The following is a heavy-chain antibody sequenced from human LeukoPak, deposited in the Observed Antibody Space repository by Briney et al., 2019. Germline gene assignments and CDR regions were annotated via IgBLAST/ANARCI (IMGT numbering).Heavy chain of an antibody. CDR2: VKRDGSEK. Sequence: GGSLRLSCAASGFTFSTYWMSWVRQAPGKGLEWVANVKRDGSEKYYVASVKGRFTISRDNAKNSLYLQMNSLRPEDTAVYCCAPLGRDASNDIHYKWGQGTLVTVSS. CDR1: GFTFSTYW. CDR3: APLGRDASNDIHYK. J-gene: IGHJ4*02. V-gene: IGHV3-7*02. D-gene: IGHD5-24*01.